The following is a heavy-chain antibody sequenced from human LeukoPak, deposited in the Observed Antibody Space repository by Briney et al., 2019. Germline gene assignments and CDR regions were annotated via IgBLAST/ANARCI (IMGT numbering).Heavy chain of an antibody. D-gene: IGHD3-3*01. CDR3: ARVNSFGITITYYFDY. Sequence: GASVKVSCKASGYTFTGYYMHWVRQAPGQGLEWMGWINPNSGGTNYAQKFQGWVTMTRDTSISTAYMELSRLRSDDTAVYYCARVNSFGITITYYFDYWGQGTLVTVSS. J-gene: IGHJ4*02. CDR1: GYTFTGYY. V-gene: IGHV1-2*04. CDR2: INPNSGGT.